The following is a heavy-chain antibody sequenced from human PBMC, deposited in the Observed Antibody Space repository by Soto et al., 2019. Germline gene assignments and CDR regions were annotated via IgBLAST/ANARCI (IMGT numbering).Heavy chain of an antibody. V-gene: IGHV6-1*01. D-gene: IGHD6-19*01. CDR1: GDSVSSTSAA. J-gene: IGHJ4*02. CDR3: ARGSYYSGWV. Sequence: SQTLSLTCAISGDSVSSTSAAWSWIRQSPSRGLEWLGRTYYRSKWYSDYAVSVKSRITINPDTSKNQFSLQLNSVTPEDTAVYYCARGSYYSGWVWGQGTLVTVST. CDR2: TYYRSKWYS.